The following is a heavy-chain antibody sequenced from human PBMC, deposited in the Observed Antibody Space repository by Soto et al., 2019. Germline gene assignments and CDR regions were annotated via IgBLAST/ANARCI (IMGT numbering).Heavy chain of an antibody. CDR1: GYSFTSYW. J-gene: IGHJ5*02. V-gene: IGHV5-10-1*01. D-gene: IGHD3-16*02. Sequence: GESLKISCKGSGYSFTSYWISWVRQMPGKGLEWMGRIDPSDSYTNYSPSFQGHVTISADKSISTAYLQWSSLKASDTAMYYCARLFDYDYVWGSYRHNWFDPWGQGTLVTVSS. CDR2: IDPSDSYT. CDR3: ARLFDYDYVWGSYRHNWFDP.